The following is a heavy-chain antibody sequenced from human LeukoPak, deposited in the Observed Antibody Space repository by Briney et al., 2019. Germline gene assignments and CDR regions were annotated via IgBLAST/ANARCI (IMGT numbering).Heavy chain of an antibody. D-gene: IGHD5-24*01. Sequence: PSETLSLTCTVSGGSISSCSYCWGWIRQPPGKGLEWIGSIYYSGSTYYNPSLKSRVTISVDTSKNQFSLKLSSVTAADTAVYYCARLGDGVQAPFDYCGQGTLVTVSS. CDR2: IYYSGST. V-gene: IGHV4-39*01. J-gene: IGHJ4*02. CDR1: GGSISSCSYC. CDR3: ARLGDGVQAPFDY.